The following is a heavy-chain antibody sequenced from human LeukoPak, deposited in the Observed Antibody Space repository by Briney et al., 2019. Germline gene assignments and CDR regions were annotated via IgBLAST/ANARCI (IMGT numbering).Heavy chain of an antibody. CDR1: GGSISSYY. V-gene: IGHV4-59*12. Sequence: SETLSLTCTVSGGSISSYYWSWIRQPPGKGLEWIGYIYYSGYTNYNPSLKSRVTISVDTSKNQFSLKLSSVTAADTAVYYCARGRPRVGYSYGLTIWGQGTMVTVSS. CDR3: ARGRPRVGYSYGLTI. J-gene: IGHJ3*02. D-gene: IGHD5-18*01. CDR2: IYYSGYT.